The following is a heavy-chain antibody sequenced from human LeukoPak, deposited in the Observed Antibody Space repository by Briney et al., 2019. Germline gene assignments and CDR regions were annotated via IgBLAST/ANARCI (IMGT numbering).Heavy chain of an antibody. D-gene: IGHD6-19*01. CDR3: AKVSPRAVAGAHFDY. J-gene: IGHJ4*02. CDR2: ISASGSLT. V-gene: IGHV3-48*03. CDR1: GFSFSSYE. Sequence: GGSLRLSCAASGFSFSSYEMNWVRQAPGKGLEWISYISASGSLTHYADSVEGRFTISRDNAKNSLYLQMNNLRGEDTAVYYCAKVSPRAVAGAHFDYWGQGTLVTVSS.